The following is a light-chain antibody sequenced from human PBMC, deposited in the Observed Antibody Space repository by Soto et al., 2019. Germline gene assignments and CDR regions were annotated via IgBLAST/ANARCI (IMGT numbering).Light chain of an antibody. CDR3: QRYNNWPLT. J-gene: IGKJ4*01. CDR2: DTS. Sequence: ETVLTQSPATLSLSPGERATLSCRASQSISSYLAWYQQKPGQAPRLLIYDTSTRATGVPARFSGSRSGTEFTLTINSLQSEDFAVYYCQRYNNWPLTFGGGTKVESK. V-gene: IGKV3-15*01. CDR1: QSISSY.